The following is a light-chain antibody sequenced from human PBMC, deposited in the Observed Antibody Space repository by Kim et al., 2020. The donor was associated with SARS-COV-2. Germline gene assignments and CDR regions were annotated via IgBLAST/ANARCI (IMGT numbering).Light chain of an antibody. Sequence: PGQSVTISCTGTSCDVGGHNYVSWYQHHPGRAPKLIIYRVTQRPSGVPDRFSASKSGNTASLTVSGLQAEDEADYYCCSYAGSYTIFGGGTKVTVL. CDR1: SCDVGGHNY. J-gene: IGLJ2*01. CDR3: CSYAGSYTI. CDR2: RVT. V-gene: IGLV2-11*01.